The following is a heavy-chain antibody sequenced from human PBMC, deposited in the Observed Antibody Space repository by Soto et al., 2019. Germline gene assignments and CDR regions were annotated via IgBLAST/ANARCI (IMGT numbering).Heavy chain of an antibody. Sequence: SETLSLTCTVSGGSISSYYWSWIRQPPGKGLELIGYIYYSGSANYNPSLKSRVTISVDTSKNQFSLKLSSVTTADTAVYYCAREYSYGYGLYFDYGGQGTLVPVSS. CDR1: GGSISSYY. V-gene: IGHV4-59*12. CDR2: IYYSGSA. D-gene: IGHD5-18*01. J-gene: IGHJ4*02. CDR3: AREYSYGYGLYFDY.